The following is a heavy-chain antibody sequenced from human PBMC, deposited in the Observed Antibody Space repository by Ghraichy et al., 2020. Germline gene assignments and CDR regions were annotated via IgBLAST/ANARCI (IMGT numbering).Heavy chain of an antibody. CDR2: ISTSSYDI. V-gene: IGHV3-21*01. D-gene: IGHD3-22*01. CDR3: ARVNNGGYGALDH. Sequence: LSLTCAASGFTFTSYNMNWVRQTPGKGLEWISSISTSSYDIYYAALVKGRFTTSRDNAKNSLFLQLNSLRAEDTAVYYCARVNNGGYGALDHWGQGTLVTVSS. J-gene: IGHJ4*02. CDR1: GFTFTSYN.